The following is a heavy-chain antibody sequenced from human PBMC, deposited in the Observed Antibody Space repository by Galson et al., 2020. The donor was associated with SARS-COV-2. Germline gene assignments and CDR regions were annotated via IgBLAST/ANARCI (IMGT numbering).Heavy chain of an antibody. J-gene: IGHJ6*02. Sequence: SVKVSCKASGGTFSSYAISWVRQAPGQGLEWMGGIIPIFGTANYAQKFQGRVTITADESTSTAYMELSSLRSEDTAVYYCARFRYGSGSYFSYYYYGMDVWGQGTTVTVSS. D-gene: IGHD3-10*01. V-gene: IGHV1-69*13. CDR2: IIPIFGTA. CDR3: ARFRYGSGSYFSYYYYGMDV. CDR1: GGTFSSYA.